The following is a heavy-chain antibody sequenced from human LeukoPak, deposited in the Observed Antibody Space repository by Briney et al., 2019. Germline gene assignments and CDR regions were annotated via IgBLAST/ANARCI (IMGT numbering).Heavy chain of an antibody. CDR1: GFTFSDAW. CDR2: IERKTDAGTT. CDR3: TTGNWGPY. Sequence: GSLRLSRAASGFTFSDAWMNWVRQAPGKGLEWVGRIERKTDAGTTDYAAPVKGRFTISRDDSKNTLFLQMNSLKTEDTAVYYCTTGNWGPYWGQGTLVTVSS. J-gene: IGHJ4*02. D-gene: IGHD7-27*01. V-gene: IGHV3-15*07.